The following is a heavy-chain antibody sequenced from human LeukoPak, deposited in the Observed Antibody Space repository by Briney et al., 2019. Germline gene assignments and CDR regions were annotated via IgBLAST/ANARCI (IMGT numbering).Heavy chain of an antibody. V-gene: IGHV3-66*04. D-gene: IGHD3-16*02. J-gene: IGHJ4*02. CDR1: GFTVSSNY. Sequence: PGGSLRLSCAVSGFTVSSNYMSWVRQAPGKGLEWVSVIYSGGSTYYADSVKGRFTISRDNSKNTLYLQMNSLRAEDTAVYYCARRTYRYVFDYWGQGTLVTVSS. CDR3: ARRTYRYVFDY. CDR2: IYSGGST.